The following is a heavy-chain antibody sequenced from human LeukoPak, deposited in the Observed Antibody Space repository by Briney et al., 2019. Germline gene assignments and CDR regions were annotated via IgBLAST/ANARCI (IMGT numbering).Heavy chain of an antibody. D-gene: IGHD5-24*01. CDR3: ARGRWLQLPHWFDP. V-gene: IGHV3-53*01. J-gene: IGHJ5*02. CDR1: GFTVSSNY. CDR2: IYSGGST. Sequence: GGSLRLSCAASGFTVSSNYMSWVRQAPGKGLEWVSVIYSGGSTYYADSVKGRFTISRDNSKNTLYLQMNSLRAEDTAVYYCARGRWLQLPHWFDPWGQGTLVTVSS.